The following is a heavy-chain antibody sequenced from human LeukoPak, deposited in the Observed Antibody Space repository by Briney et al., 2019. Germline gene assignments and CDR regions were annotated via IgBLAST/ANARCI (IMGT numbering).Heavy chain of an antibody. CDR3: ARGTQLRFLEWGYPGDAFDI. J-gene: IGHJ3*02. V-gene: IGHV3-48*04. CDR1: GFTFSTYA. Sequence: GGSLRLSCAASGFTFSTYAMNWVRQAPGKGLEWVSYISSSSSTKYYADSVKGRFTMSRDSAKNSLYLQMNGLRAEDTAVYYCARGTQLRFLEWGYPGDAFDIWGQGTMVTVSS. CDR2: ISSSSSTK. D-gene: IGHD3-3*01.